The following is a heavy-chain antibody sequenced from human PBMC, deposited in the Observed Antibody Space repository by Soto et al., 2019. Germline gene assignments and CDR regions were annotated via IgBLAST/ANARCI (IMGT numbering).Heavy chain of an antibody. CDR1: GGSISSYY. V-gene: IGHV4-59*06. Sequence: PSETLSLTCTVSGGSISSYYWNWIRQPPGKGLEWIGYMYYSGTTSYNPSLKSRLSMSIDTSKNHFSLNLTSVTAADTAVYYCARRYYYDSKGFYGFDSWGQGTLVTVS. J-gene: IGHJ4*02. D-gene: IGHD3-22*01. CDR2: MYYSGTT. CDR3: ARRYYYDSKGFYGFDS.